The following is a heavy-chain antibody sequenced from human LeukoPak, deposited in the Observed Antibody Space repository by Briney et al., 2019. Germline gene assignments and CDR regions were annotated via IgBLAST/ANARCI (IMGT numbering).Heavy chain of an antibody. Sequence: PGESLKISCKASGYSFTTYWIGWVRQVPGKGLEWVGIIYPADSTAKYSPSFQGQVTISVDKSISTAYLQWSSLKASDTAMYYCARRSTYSSSWYETTLFDYWGQGTLVTVSS. CDR3: ARRSTYSSSWYETTLFDY. CDR2: IYPADSTA. CDR1: GYSFTTYW. D-gene: IGHD6-13*01. J-gene: IGHJ4*02. V-gene: IGHV5-51*01.